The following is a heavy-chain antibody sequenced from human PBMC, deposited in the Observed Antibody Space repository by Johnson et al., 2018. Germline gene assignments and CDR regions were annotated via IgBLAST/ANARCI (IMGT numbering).Heavy chain of an antibody. CDR3: ARALAGASSYFFDS. Sequence: QVQLQESGPGLVKPLETLSLTCSVSGGSLSSSSYYWGWIRQPPEKGLEWIGNVYYSGTTYYNPSLKSRVKVSLDKPQSQFSLKVKSVTAADTAVYYCARALAGASSYFFDSWGQGALVAVSS. V-gene: IGHV4-39*02. CDR2: VYYSGTT. CDR1: GGSLSSSSYY. D-gene: IGHD4-17*01. J-gene: IGHJ4*02.